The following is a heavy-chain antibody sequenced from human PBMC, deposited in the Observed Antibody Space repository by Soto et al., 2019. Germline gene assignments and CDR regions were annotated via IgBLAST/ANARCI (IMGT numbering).Heavy chain of an antibody. D-gene: IGHD5-18*01. J-gene: IGHJ4*02. V-gene: IGHV2-5*02. Sequence: QITLKESGPPLVKPTQTLTLTCTFSGFSLSTSAVGVGWIRQPPGKALEWLALIYWDDDKRYSPSLKSRLTITKDPPKNQVVLTLTNMNPVDTATYYCAYFWAMVGFDFWGQGTLVTVSS. CDR2: IYWDDDK. CDR1: GFSLSTSAVG. CDR3: AYFWAMVGFDF.